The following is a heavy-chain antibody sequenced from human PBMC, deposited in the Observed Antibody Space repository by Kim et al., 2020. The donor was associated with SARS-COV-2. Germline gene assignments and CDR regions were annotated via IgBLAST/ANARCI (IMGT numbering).Heavy chain of an antibody. V-gene: IGHV4-28*01. D-gene: IGHD1-26*01. J-gene: IGHJ3*02. CDR3: ARNFGSYYAFDI. Sequence: YYNPSLKSRVTMSVDTSKNQFSLKLSSVTAVDTAVYYCARNFGSYYAFDIWGQGTMVTVSS.